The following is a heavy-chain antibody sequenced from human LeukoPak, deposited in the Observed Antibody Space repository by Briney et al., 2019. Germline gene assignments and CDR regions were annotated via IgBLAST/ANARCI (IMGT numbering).Heavy chain of an antibody. Sequence: GGSLRLSCAASGFAFSSYAMSWVRQAPGKGLEWVSAISGSGGSTYYADSVKGRFTISRDNSKNTLYLQMNSLRAEDTAVYYCAKIEGYDFWRPLGGYWGQGTLVTVSS. V-gene: IGHV3-23*01. CDR2: ISGSGGST. J-gene: IGHJ4*02. D-gene: IGHD3-3*01. CDR3: AKIEGYDFWRPLGGY. CDR1: GFAFSSYA.